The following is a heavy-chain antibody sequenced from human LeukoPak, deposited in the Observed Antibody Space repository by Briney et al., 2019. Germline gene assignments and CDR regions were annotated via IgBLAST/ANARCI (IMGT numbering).Heavy chain of an antibody. D-gene: IGHD3-22*01. Sequence: GRSLRLSCAASGFTFSSYGMHWVRQAPGKGLEWVAVISYDGSNKYYADSVKGRFTISRDNSKNTLYLQMNSLRAEDTAVYYCAKAAGVVITNYFDYWGQGTLVTVSS. CDR1: GFTFSSYG. J-gene: IGHJ4*02. V-gene: IGHV3-30*18. CDR2: ISYDGSNK. CDR3: AKAAGVVITNYFDY.